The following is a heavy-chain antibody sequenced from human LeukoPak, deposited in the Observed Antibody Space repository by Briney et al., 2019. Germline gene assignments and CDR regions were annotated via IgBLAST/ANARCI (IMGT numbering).Heavy chain of an antibody. CDR3: AKDLFQGAAAGPDY. CDR2: IRYDGSNK. CDR1: GFTFSSYG. V-gene: IGHV3-30*02. Sequence: GGSLRLSCAASGFTFSSYGLHWVRQAPGKGLEWVAFIRYDGSNKYYADSVKGRFTISRDNSKNTLYLQMNSLRAEDTAVYYCAKDLFQGAAAGPDYWGQGTLVTVS. J-gene: IGHJ4*02. D-gene: IGHD6-13*01.